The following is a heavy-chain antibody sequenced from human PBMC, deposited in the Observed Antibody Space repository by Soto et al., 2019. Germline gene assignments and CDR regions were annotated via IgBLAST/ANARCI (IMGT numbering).Heavy chain of an antibody. Sequence: QVQLVESGGGVVQPGRSLRLSCAASGFTFSSYAMHWVRQAPGKGLEWVAVISYDGSNKYYADSVKGRFTISRDNSKNTLYLQMNSLRAEDTAVYYCARDCLWFGGQGTLVTVSS. J-gene: IGHJ4*02. CDR1: GFTFSSYA. V-gene: IGHV3-30-3*01. D-gene: IGHD3-10*01. CDR2: ISYDGSNK. CDR3: ARDCLWF.